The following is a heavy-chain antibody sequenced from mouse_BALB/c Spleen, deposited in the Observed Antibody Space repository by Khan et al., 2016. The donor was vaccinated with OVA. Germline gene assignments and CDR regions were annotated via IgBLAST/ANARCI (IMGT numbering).Heavy chain of an antibody. CDR1: GYTFTNHH. Sequence: VQLQQSGAELVRPGASVKISCKAFGYTFTNHHINWVKQRPGQGLDWIGYINPYNDYTNYNQKFKGKATLTVDYSFSTTYMVHSSLTSEDSAVYYCAIAWGLRRNAWFSCRGQGTLVTVSA. D-gene: IGHD2-4*01. CDR3: AIAWGLRRNAWFSC. CDR2: INPYNDYT. J-gene: IGHJ3*01. V-gene: IGHV1S45*01.